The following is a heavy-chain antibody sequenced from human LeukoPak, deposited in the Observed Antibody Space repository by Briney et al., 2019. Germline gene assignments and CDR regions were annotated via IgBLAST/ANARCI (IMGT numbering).Heavy chain of an antibody. CDR1: GFTFSSYS. Sequence: GGSLRLSCVASGFTFSSYSMHWVRQAPGEGLEWLSGISNTGRATDYADSIKGRFTISRDNSKNTVFLQMNSLRAEDTAEYFCAHQVPPYDEFFDHWGQGTLVTVSS. CDR3: AHQVPPYDEFFDH. D-gene: IGHD2-21*01. J-gene: IGHJ5*02. V-gene: IGHV3-23*01. CDR2: ISNTGRAT.